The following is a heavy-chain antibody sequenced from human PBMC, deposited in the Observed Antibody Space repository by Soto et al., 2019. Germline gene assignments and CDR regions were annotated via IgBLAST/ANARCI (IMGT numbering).Heavy chain of an antibody. J-gene: IGHJ4*02. CDR3: ARDGTLYDSRAYYYLY. CDR1: GGTFSSYT. D-gene: IGHD3-22*01. V-gene: IGHV1-69*01. Sequence: QVQLVQSGAEVKKPGSSVKVSCKASGGTFSSYTITWVRQAPGQGLEWMGGITPMFGTPNYAQKFRGRVTITADESTRTAYMELNSLRSEDTAMYFCARDGTLYDSRAYYYLYWGQGTLVTVSS. CDR2: ITPMFGTP.